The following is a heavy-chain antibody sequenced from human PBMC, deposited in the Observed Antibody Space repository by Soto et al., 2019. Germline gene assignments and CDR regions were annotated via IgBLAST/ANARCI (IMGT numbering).Heavy chain of an antibody. J-gene: IGHJ4*02. CDR2: VSYDGSNK. CDR3: AKDSGEGFDY. D-gene: IGHD3-10*01. Sequence: GGSLRLSCAASGFTFSSYGMHWVRQAPGKGLEWVAVVSYDGSNKYYADSVKGRFTISRDNSKNTLYLQMNSLRAEDTAVYYCAKDSGEGFDYWGQGTLVTVSS. V-gene: IGHV3-30*18. CDR1: GFTFSSYG.